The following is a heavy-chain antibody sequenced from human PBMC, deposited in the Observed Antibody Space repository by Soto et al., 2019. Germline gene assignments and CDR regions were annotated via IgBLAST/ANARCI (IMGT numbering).Heavy chain of an antibody. CDR2: INHSGST. D-gene: IGHD4-17*01. V-gene: IGHV4-34*01. J-gene: IGHJ3*02. CDR3: AREARALRWSYAFDI. Sequence: SETLSLTCAVYGGSFSGYYWSWIRQPPGKGLEWIGEINHSGSTNYNPSLKSRVTISVDTSKNQFSLKLSSVTAADTAVYYCAREARALRWSYAFDIWGQGTMVTVSS. CDR1: GGSFSGYY.